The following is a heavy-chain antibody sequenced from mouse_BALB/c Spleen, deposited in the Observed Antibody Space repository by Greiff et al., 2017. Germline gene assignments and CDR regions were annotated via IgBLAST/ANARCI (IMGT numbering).Heavy chain of an antibody. V-gene: IGHV1S81*02. Sequence: QVQLKESGAELVKPGASVKLSCKASGYTFTSYYMYWVKQRPGQGLEWIGGINPSNGGTNFNEKFKSKATLTVDKSSSTAYMQLSSLTSEDSAVYYCTRRTARAPYAMDYWGQGTSVTVSS. CDR2: INPSNGGT. D-gene: IGHD3-1*01. J-gene: IGHJ4*01. CDR3: TRRTARAPYAMDY. CDR1: GYTFTSYY.